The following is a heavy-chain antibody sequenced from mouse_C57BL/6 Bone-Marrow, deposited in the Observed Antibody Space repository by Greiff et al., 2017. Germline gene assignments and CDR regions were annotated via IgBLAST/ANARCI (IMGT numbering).Heavy chain of an antibody. J-gene: IGHJ1*03. D-gene: IGHD1-1*01. Sequence: VQLQQPGAELVKPGASVKMSCKASGYTFTSYWITWVKQRPGQGLEWLGDIYPGSGSTNYNEKFKSNATLTVDTSSSTAYMQLSSLTSEDSAVYYCAREDYYGSSFYWYFDVWGTGTTVTVSS. CDR3: AREDYYGSSFYWYFDV. V-gene: IGHV1-55*01. CDR2: IYPGSGST. CDR1: GYTFTSYW.